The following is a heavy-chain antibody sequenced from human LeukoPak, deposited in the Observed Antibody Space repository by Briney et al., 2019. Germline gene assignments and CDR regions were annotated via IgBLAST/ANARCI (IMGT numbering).Heavy chain of an antibody. CDR2: ISSSSSYI. CDR3: AGDGVAELMSALDY. Sequence: GGSLRLSCAASGFTFSSYSMNWVRQAPGKGLEWVSSISSSSSYIYSADSVMGRFTISRDNAKNSLYLQMNSLRVEDTAVYYCAGDGVAELMSALDYWGQGILVTVSS. D-gene: IGHD1-26*01. V-gene: IGHV3-21*01. CDR1: GFTFSSYS. J-gene: IGHJ4*02.